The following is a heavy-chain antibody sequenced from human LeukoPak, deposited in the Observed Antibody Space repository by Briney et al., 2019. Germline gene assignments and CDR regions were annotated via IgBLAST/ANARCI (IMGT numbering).Heavy chain of an antibody. J-gene: IGHJ4*02. CDR3: ARNTAMVLGLFDY. D-gene: IGHD5-18*01. CDR1: RGSISGYS. Sequence: SETLSLTCTVSRGSISGYSWSWIRQSPGGGLEWIGYIYYSGDTAYNPSLRGRVTMSVDTSKNQFSLQLRSMTTADTAVYYCARNTAMVLGLFDYWGQGTLVTVSS. CDR2: IYYSGDT. V-gene: IGHV4-59*01.